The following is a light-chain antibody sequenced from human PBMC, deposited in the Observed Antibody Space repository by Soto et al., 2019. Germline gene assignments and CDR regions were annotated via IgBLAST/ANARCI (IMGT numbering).Light chain of an antibody. V-gene: IGKV3-20*01. J-gene: IGKJ2*01. Sequence: EIMLTQSPGTLSLSPGERATLSSRASQSISTNSLAWYQHKPGQAPRLLIYATSTRATGIPDRFSGSGSGTDFTLTISRLEPEDFAVYYCQRNSFGQGTRLEFK. CDR1: QSISTNS. CDR3: QRNS. CDR2: ATS.